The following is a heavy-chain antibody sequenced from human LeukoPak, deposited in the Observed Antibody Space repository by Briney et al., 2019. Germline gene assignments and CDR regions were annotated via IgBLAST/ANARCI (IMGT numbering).Heavy chain of an antibody. V-gene: IGHV3-74*01. Sequence: PGGSLRLSCVASEFTFSNYWIHWVRQPPGKGLVWVSRIRYDGIVTNYADSVEGRFTISRDNAKNTLYLQMNSLRVEDTAVYYCARGRGPYGWFDPWGQGTLVTVSS. CDR1: EFTFSNYW. J-gene: IGHJ5*02. CDR3: ARGRGPYGWFDP. CDR2: IRYDGIVT. D-gene: IGHD3-10*01.